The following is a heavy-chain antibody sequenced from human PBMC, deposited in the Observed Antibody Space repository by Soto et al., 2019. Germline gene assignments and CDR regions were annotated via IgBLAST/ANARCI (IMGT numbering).Heavy chain of an antibody. CDR1: GFTFSNAW. D-gene: IGHD2-21*01. Sequence: GGSLRLSCAASGFTFSNAWMSWVRQAPGKGLEWVGRIKSKTDGGTTDYAAPVKGRFTISRDDSKNTLYLQMNSLKTEDTAVYYCTTDHRSSLIGVVIAPDAFDIWGQGTMVTVSS. V-gene: IGHV3-15*01. CDR2: IKSKTDGGTT. CDR3: TTDHRSSLIGVVIAPDAFDI. J-gene: IGHJ3*02.